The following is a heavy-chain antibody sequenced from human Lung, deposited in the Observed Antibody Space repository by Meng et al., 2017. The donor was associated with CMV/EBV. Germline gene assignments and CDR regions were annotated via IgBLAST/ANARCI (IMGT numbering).Heavy chain of an antibody. CDR2: VSHSGST. CDR1: GGAFRDNS. D-gene: IGHD1-26*01. J-gene: IGHJ6*01. Sequence: GSLRLSCAVYGGAFRDNSWSWIRQPPGKGLEWIGEVSHSGSTNYNPSLKSRVTISLDTSKNQFSLKLTSVTAADTAVYYCARVPPYSGYYYRYYYYGMDVWGQGTTVTCAS. V-gene: IGHV4-34*01. CDR3: ARVPPYSGYYYRYYYYGMDV.